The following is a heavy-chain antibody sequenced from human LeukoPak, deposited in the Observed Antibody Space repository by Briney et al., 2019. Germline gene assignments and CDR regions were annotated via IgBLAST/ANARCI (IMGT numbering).Heavy chain of an antibody. J-gene: IGHJ4*02. CDR2: VWFDGSNK. CDR3: AKDRDSSGLDS. CDR1: GFTFSGYG. V-gene: IGHV3-33*06. D-gene: IGHD6-19*01. Sequence: GRSLRLSCAASGFTFSGYGMHWVRQAPGKGLEWVAVVWFDGSNKYYADSVKGRFTISRDNSKNTLYLQMNSLRAEDTAVYYCAKDRDSSGLDSWGQGTLVTVSS.